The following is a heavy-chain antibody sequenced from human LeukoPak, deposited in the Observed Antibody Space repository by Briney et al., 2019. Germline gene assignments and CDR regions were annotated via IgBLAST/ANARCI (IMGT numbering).Heavy chain of an antibody. CDR1: GGSISSSSYY. CDR3: ARLGNAKASDY. V-gene: IGHV4-39*01. J-gene: IGHJ4*02. Sequence: SSETLSLTCTVSGGSISSSSYYWGWIRQPPGKGLEWIGSIYYSGSTYYNPSLKSRVTISVDTSKNQFSLKLSSVTAADTAVYYCARLGNAKASDYWGQGTLVTVSS. D-gene: IGHD1-26*01. CDR2: IYYSGST.